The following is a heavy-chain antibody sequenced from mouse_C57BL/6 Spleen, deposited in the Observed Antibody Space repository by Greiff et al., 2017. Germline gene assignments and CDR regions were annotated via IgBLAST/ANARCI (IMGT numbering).Heavy chain of an antibody. D-gene: IGHD2-4*01. Sequence: QVQLQQSGAELVKPGASVKMSCKASGYTFTSYWITWVKQWPGQGLEWIGDIYPGSGSTNYNEKFKSKATLTVDTSSSTAYMQLSSLTSEDSAVYYCAICDDYAWFAYWGQGTLVTVSA. J-gene: IGHJ3*01. CDR2: IYPGSGST. V-gene: IGHV1-55*01. CDR1: GYTFTSYW. CDR3: AICDDYAWFAY.